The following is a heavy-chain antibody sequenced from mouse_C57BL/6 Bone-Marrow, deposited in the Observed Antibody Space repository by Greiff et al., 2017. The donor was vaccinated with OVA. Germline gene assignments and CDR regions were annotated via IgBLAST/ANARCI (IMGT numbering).Heavy chain of an antibody. J-gene: IGHJ2*01. CDR1: GYTFTSYT. D-gene: IGHD1-1*01. Sequence: VQLQQSGAELARPGASVKMSCKASGYTFTSYTMHWVKQRPGQGLEWIGYINPSSGYTKYNQKFKDKATLTADKSSSTAYMQLSSLTSEDSAVYYCAGITTVVAIDYWGQGTTLTVSS. V-gene: IGHV1-4*01. CDR3: AGITTVVAIDY. CDR2: INPSSGYT.